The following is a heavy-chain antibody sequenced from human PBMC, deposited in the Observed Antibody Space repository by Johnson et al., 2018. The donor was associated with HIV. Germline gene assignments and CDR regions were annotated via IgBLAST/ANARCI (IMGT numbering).Heavy chain of an antibody. D-gene: IGHD3-10*01. Sequence: VQLVESGGGLVKPGGSLRLSCAASGFTFSNAWMSWVRQAPGKGLEWVGRIKSKTDGGTTDYAAPVKGRFTIPRDDSKNTLYLQMNSLKPEDTAVYYCTTDQGYYGDAFDIWGQGTMVTVSS. J-gene: IGHJ3*02. CDR1: GFTFSNAW. CDR2: IKSKTDGGTT. V-gene: IGHV3-15*01. CDR3: TTDQGYYGDAFDI.